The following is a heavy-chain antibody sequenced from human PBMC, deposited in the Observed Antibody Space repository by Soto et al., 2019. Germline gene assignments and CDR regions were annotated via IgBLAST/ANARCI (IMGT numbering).Heavy chain of an antibody. J-gene: IGHJ3*02. CDR2: INPSGGST. Sequence: QVQLVQSGAEVKKPGASVKVSCKASGYTFTSYYMHWVRQAPGQGLEWMGIINPSGGSTSYAQKFQGRVTMTRDTSTSTVYMELSSLRSEDTAVYYCARDLTYYDSSGYRTPGDAFDIWGQGTMVTVSS. V-gene: IGHV1-46*01. D-gene: IGHD3-22*01. CDR1: GYTFTSYY. CDR3: ARDLTYYDSSGYRTPGDAFDI.